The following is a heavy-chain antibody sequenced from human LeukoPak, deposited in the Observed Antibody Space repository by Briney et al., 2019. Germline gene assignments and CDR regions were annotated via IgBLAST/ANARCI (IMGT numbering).Heavy chain of an antibody. CDR3: ARRPTTMVRGVDY. D-gene: IGHD3-10*01. J-gene: IGHJ4*02. Sequence: SETLSLTCTVSGYSISSGYYWGWIRQPPGKGLEWIGSIYHSGSTYYNPSLKSRVTISVDTSKNQFSLKLSSVTAADTAVYYCARRPTTMVRGVDYWGQGTLVTVSS. V-gene: IGHV4-38-2*02. CDR1: GYSISSGYY. CDR2: IYHSGST.